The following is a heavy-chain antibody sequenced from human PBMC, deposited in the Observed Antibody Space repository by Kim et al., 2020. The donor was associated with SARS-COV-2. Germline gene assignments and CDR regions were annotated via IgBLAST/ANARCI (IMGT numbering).Heavy chain of an antibody. V-gene: IGHV4-59*08. D-gene: IGHD6-6*01. J-gene: IGHJ3*02. Sequence: PSLKSRVTVSVDTSKNQFSLRLTSVTAADTAIYYCAGPTAARRGNDAFDIWGQGTLITVSS. CDR3: AGPTAARRGNDAFDI.